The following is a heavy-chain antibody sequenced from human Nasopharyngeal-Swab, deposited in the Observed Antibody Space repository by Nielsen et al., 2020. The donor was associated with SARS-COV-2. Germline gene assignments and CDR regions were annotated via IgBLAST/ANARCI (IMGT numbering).Heavy chain of an antibody. CDR2: IYYSGST. J-gene: IGHJ4*02. Sequence: SETLSLTCTVSGGSISSSSYYWGWIRQPPGKGLEWIGSIYYSGSTYYNPSLKSRVTISVDTSKNQFSLKLSSVTAADTAVYYCARLSGYSGYDERAFDYWGQGTLVTSPQ. V-gene: IGHV4-39*01. CDR3: ARLSGYSGYDERAFDY. CDR1: GGSISSSSYY. D-gene: IGHD5-12*01.